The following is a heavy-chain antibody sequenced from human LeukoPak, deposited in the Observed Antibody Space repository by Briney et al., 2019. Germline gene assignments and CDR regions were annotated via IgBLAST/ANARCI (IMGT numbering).Heavy chain of an antibody. Sequence: PSETLSLTCTVSGGSISNSTYYWGWIRQPPGKGLEWIGSIYYSGSTYYNPSLKSRVTISVDTSKNQFSLKLSSVTAADTAVYYCARGGDAIAVAFDYWGQGTLVTVSS. J-gene: IGHJ4*02. CDR1: GGSISNSTYY. CDR3: ARGGDAIAVAFDY. D-gene: IGHD6-19*01. CDR2: IYYSGST. V-gene: IGHV4-39*07.